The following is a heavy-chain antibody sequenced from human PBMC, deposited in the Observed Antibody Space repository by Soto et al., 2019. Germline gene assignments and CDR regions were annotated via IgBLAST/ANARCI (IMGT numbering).Heavy chain of an antibody. CDR2: IYYTGST. J-gene: IGHJ5*02. CDR1: GGSFSSSSYY. CDR3: ARVPRYGDYCFYT. D-gene: IGHD4-17*01. Sequence: SETLSLTCSVSGGSFSSSSYYWGWIRQPPGRGLEWIGSIYYTGSTYYNPSLKSRVNMSVETPKNEFSLKLNSVTAADTAVYYCARVPRYGDYCFYTWGQGNMVTVSS. V-gene: IGHV4-39*01.